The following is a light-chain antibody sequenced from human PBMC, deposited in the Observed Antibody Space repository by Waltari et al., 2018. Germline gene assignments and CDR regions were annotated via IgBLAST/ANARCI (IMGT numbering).Light chain of an antibody. J-gene: IGKJ4*01. V-gene: IGKV3-20*01. CDR3: QQYDISPLT. Sequence: EIVLTQFPGTLSLSPGERATLSCRASQTVRTTYLAWYQQKPGQAPTLLNYGASSRATGIPDRFSGSGSGTDFSLTISSLEPEDFAVYYCQQYDISPLTFGGGTKVEIK. CDR1: QTVRTTY. CDR2: GAS.